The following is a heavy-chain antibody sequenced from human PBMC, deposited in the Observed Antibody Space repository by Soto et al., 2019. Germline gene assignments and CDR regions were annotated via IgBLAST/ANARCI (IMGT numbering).Heavy chain of an antibody. CDR3: ARDLDGVTMIVVVLDYYYGMDV. V-gene: IGHV3-21*01. J-gene: IGHJ6*02. CDR1: GFTFSSYS. D-gene: IGHD3-22*01. CDR2: ISSSSSYI. Sequence: GGSLRLSCAASGFTFSSYSMNWVRQAPGKGLEWVSSISSSSSYIYYADSVKGRFTISRDNAKNSLYLQMNSLRAEDTAVYYCARDLDGVTMIVVVLDYYYGMDVWGQGTTVTVSS.